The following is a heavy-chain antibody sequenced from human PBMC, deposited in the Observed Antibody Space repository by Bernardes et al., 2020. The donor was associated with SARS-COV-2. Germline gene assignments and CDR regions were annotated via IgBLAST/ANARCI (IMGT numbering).Heavy chain of an antibody. V-gene: IGHV1-2*02. CDR1: GYTFTGYY. D-gene: IGHD6-13*01. CDR3: AGYSSSWYTYHYYYGMDV. J-gene: IGHJ6*02. CDR2: INPNSGGT. Sequence: ASGKVSCKASGYTFTGYYMHWVRQAPGQGLEWMGWINPNSGGTNYAQKFQGRVTMTRDTSISTAYMELSRLRSDDTAVYYCAGYSSSWYTYHYYYGMDVWGQGTTVTVSS.